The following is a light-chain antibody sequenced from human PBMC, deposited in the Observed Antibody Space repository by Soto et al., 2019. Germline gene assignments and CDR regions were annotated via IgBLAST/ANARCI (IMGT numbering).Light chain of an antibody. CDR2: DDG. J-gene: IGLJ1*01. CDR1: SSNIGGNS. CDR3: GSWDSSLSAYV. Sequence: QSALTQPPSVSAAPGQRVTISCSGSSSNIGGNSVSWYQQLPGTAPKLLIYDDGKRPSGIPDRFSGSKSGTSATLGITGFQTGDEADYYCGSWDSSLSAYVFGTGTKVTVL. V-gene: IGLV1-51*01.